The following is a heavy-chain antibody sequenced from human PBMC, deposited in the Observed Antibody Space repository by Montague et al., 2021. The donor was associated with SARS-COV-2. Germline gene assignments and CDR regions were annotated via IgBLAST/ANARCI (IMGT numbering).Heavy chain of an antibody. D-gene: IGHD3-22*01. CDR1: GFTFSSYS. J-gene: IGHJ4*02. Sequence: SLRLSCAASGFTFSSYSMNWVRQAPGKGLEWASSISSSSSYIYYADSVKGRFTISRDNAKNSLYLQMNSLRAEDTAVYYCARSTYYYDSSGSYYFDYWGQGTLVTVSS. CDR3: ARSTYYYDSSGSYYFDY. CDR2: ISSSSSYI. V-gene: IGHV3-21*01.